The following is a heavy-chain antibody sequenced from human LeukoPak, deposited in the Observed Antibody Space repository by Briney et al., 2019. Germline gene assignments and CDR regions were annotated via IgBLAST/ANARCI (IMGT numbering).Heavy chain of an antibody. D-gene: IGHD2-15*01. Sequence: ASVKVSCKASGYTFTDYYMHWVRQAPGQGFEWMGWINPNDGDTNYAQKFQGRVTMTRDTSISTAYMELSRLRSDDTAVYYCARDPPCSGGSCYPEYFQHWGQGTLVTVSS. CDR2: INPNDGDT. V-gene: IGHV1-2*02. J-gene: IGHJ1*01. CDR3: ARDPPCSGGSCYPEYFQH. CDR1: GYTFTDYY.